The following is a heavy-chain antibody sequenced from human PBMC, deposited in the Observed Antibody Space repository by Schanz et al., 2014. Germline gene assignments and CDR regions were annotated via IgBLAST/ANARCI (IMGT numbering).Heavy chain of an antibody. Sequence: QVQLVESGGGVVQPGRSLRLSCAASGFTFSSYGMHWVRQAPGKGLEWVAAMSYDGSIKYYGDSVKGRFTISRDNSKSTLYLQMNSLRAEYTAVYYCARDSRPNYDFLAAYYSIDYWGQGTLVTVSS. CDR3: ARDSRPNYDFLAAYYSIDY. V-gene: IGHV3-33*01. D-gene: IGHD3-9*01. CDR2: MSYDGSIK. CDR1: GFTFSSYG. J-gene: IGHJ4*02.